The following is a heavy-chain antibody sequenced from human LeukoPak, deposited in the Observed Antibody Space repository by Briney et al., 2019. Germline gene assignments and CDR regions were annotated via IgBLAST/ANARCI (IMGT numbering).Heavy chain of an antibody. CDR3: ARGLSYFDH. V-gene: IGHV4-61*08. D-gene: IGHD2-21*02. CDR2: IYYSGST. Sequence: PSETLSLTCTVSGGSISSGDYYWSWIRQPPGKGLECIGYIYYSGSTNYNPSLKSRVIISVDMSKNQFSLKLSSVTAADTAVYYCARGLSYFDHWGQGTLVTVSS. CDR1: GGSISSGDYY. J-gene: IGHJ4*02.